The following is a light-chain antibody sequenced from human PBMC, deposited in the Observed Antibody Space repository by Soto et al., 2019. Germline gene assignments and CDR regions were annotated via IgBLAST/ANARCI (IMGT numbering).Light chain of an antibody. CDR3: QQYNSYPRT. CDR2: KAS. CDR1: QSVDRY. Sequence: IQMTQSPSTLSASVVDRVSITCRASQSVDRYLAWYQQKPGKAPKLLIYKASSLESGVPSRFSGSGSGTEFTLTISSLQPDDFATYYCQQYNSYPRTFGQGTKVDIK. V-gene: IGKV1-5*03. J-gene: IGKJ1*01.